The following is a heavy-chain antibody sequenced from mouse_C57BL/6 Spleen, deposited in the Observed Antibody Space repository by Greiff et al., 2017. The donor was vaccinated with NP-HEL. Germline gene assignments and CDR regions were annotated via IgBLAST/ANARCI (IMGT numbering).Heavy chain of an antibody. CDR1: GYTFTSYW. CDR2: IHPSDSDP. Sequence: VQLQQSGAELVKPGASVKVSCKASGYTFTSYWMHWVKQRPGQGLEWIGRIHPSDSDPNYNQKFKGKATLTVDKSSSTAYMQLSSLTSEDSAVYYCARYNPVRPMDYWGQGTSVTVSS. CDR3: ARYNPVRPMDY. J-gene: IGHJ4*01. D-gene: IGHD6-1*01. V-gene: IGHV1-74*01.